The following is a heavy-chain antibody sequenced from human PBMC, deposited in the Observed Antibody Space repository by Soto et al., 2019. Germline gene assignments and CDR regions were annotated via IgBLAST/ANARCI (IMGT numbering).Heavy chain of an antibody. D-gene: IGHD2-2*01. J-gene: IGHJ3*02. CDR1: GSSLSSYY. Sequence: SVTLSLTCPVSGSSLSSYYLSWIRQPPGKGLEWIGYIYYSGSTNYNPSLKSRVTISVDTSKNQFSLKLSSVTAADTAVYYCARAAATDAFDIWGQGTMVTVSS. CDR3: ARAAATDAFDI. CDR2: IYYSGST. V-gene: IGHV4-59*01.